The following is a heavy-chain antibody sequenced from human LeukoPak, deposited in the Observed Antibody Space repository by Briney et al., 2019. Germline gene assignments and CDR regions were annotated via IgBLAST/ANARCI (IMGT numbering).Heavy chain of an antibody. CDR3: ARDQGRYCSGGSCYSGY. Sequence: SVKVSCKASGGTFSSYAISWVRQAPGQGLEWMGRIIPILGIANYAQKFQGGVTITADKSTSTAYMELSSLRSEDTAVYYCARDQGRYCSGGSCYSGYWGQGTLVTVSS. D-gene: IGHD2-15*01. V-gene: IGHV1-69*04. CDR2: IIPILGIA. J-gene: IGHJ4*02. CDR1: GGTFSSYA.